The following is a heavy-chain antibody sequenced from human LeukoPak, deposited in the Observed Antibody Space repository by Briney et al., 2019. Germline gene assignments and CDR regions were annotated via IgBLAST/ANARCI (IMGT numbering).Heavy chain of an antibody. CDR3: ARDPPAVSINTYA. D-gene: IGHD2-8*01. Sequence: PGGSLRLSCAASGFTVGNNYMNWVRQAPGKGLEWVSLIFSHGETSYADSVKGRFTISRDNSKNTLYLQMNGLRVEDTAVYHCARDPPAVSINTYAWGQGTLVTVSS. J-gene: IGHJ4*02. CDR1: GFTVGNNY. V-gene: IGHV3-66*01. CDR2: IFSHGET.